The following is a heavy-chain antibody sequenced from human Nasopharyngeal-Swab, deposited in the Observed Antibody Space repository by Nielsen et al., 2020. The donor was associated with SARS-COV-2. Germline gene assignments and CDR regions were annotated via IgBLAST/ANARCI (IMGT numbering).Heavy chain of an antibody. CDR3: ARGSFWYDSSGYPAEGDAFDI. V-gene: IGHV4-59*01. CDR1: GGSISSYY. CDR2: ILYSGST. Sequence: SETLSLTCTVSGGSISSYYWSWIRQPPGKGLEWIGYILYSGSTNYNPSLKGRVTISVDTSKNQFSLKLSSVTAADTAVYYCARGSFWYDSSGYPAEGDAFDIWGQGTMVTVSS. D-gene: IGHD3-22*01. J-gene: IGHJ3*02.